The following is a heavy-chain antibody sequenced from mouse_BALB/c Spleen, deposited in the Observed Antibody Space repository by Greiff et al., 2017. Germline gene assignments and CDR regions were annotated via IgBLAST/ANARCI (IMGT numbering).Heavy chain of an antibody. D-gene: IGHD1-2*01. CDR1: GFTFSSYA. V-gene: IGHV5-6-5*01. CDR2: ISSGGST. CDR3: ARGPATLFDY. J-gene: IGHJ2*01. Sequence: EVQGVESGGGLVKPGGSLKLSCAASGFTFSSYAMSWVRQTPEKRLGWVASISSGGSTYYPDGVKGRFTISRDNARNILYLQLSSLRSENTAMYYCARGPATLFDYWGQGTTLTVSA.